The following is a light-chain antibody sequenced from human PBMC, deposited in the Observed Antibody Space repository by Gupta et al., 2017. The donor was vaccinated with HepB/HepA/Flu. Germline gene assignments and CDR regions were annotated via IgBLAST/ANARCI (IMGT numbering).Light chain of an antibody. CDR3: AAWDDSLNGWV. V-gene: IGLV1-36*01. Sequence: QSVLTQPPSVSEAPRQRVTISCSGSSSNIGNNAVNSYQQLPGKAPKLLIYYDDLLPSGVSDRFSGSKSVTSASLAISGLQSEDEADYYCAAWDDSLNGWVFGGGTKLTVL. CDR1: SSNIGNNA. CDR2: YDD. J-gene: IGLJ3*02.